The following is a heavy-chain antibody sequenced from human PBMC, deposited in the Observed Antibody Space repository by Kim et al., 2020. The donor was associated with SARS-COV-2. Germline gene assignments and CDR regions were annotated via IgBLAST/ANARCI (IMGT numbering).Heavy chain of an antibody. D-gene: IGHD4-17*01. CDR3: AREERGPGDYGNYRSLTSWGWFDP. CDR2: IYTSGST. Sequence: SETLSLTCTVSGGSISSGSYYWSWIRQPAGKGLEWIGRIYTSGSTNYNPSLKSRVTISVDTSKNQFSLKLSSVTAADTAVYYGAREERGPGDYGNYRSLTSWGWFDPWCQGTLVTVSP. J-gene: IGHJ5*02. V-gene: IGHV4-61*02. CDR1: GGSISSGSYY.